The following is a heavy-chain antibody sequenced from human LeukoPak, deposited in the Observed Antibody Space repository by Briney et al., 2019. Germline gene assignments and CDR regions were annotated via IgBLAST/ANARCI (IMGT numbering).Heavy chain of an antibody. CDR1: GFPFTGYY. Sequence: GASVQVSCKTSGFPFTGYYIHWVRQAPGQGLEWMGWINPNSGDTSYAQKFQGRVTMTRDTSISTAYMELSRLISDDTAVYYCARTNVLIGYYILDYWGQGTLVTVSS. CDR3: ARTNVLIGYYILDY. V-gene: IGHV1-2*02. J-gene: IGHJ4*02. CDR2: INPNSGDT. D-gene: IGHD3-9*01.